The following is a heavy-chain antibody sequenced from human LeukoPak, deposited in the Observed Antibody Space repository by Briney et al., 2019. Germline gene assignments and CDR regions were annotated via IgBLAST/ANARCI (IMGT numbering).Heavy chain of an antibody. D-gene: IGHD1-26*01. CDR1: GFTFSDYY. V-gene: IGHV3-53*05. CDR2: IYSGGST. J-gene: IGHJ4*02. CDR3: ARSWDARLNFDY. Sequence: PGGSLRLSCAASGFTFSDYYMSWIRQAPGKGLEWVSGIYSGGSTYYADSVKGRFTISSDNSKNTVHLQMNDLRAEDTAVYYCARSWDARLNFDYWGQGTLVTVSS.